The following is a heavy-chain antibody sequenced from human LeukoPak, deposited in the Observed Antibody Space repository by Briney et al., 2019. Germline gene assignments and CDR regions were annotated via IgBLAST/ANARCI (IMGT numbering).Heavy chain of an antibody. D-gene: IGHD1-26*01. CDR1: GGSISRYY. CDR2: IYYSGST. CDR3: ARLIVGATEYYFDY. Sequence: SETLSLTCTVSGGSISRYYWSWIRQPPGKGLEWIGYIYYSGSTNYNPSLKSRVTISVDTSKNQFSLKLSSVTAADTAVYYCARLIVGATEYYFDYWGQGTLVTVSS. V-gene: IGHV4-59*01. J-gene: IGHJ4*02.